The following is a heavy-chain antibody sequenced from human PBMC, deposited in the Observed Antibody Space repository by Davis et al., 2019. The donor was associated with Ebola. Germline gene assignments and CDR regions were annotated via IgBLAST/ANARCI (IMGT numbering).Heavy chain of an antibody. CDR1: GYSFTSYW. CDR2: IYPGDSDT. CDR3: ARQRDFWSGYLEFDI. J-gene: IGHJ3*02. Sequence: KVSCKGSGYSFTSYWIGWVRQMPGKGLEWMGIIYPGDSDTRYSPSFQGQVTISADKSISTAYLQWSSLKASDTAMYYCARQRDFWSGYLEFDIWGQGTMVTVSS. D-gene: IGHD3-3*01. V-gene: IGHV5-51*01.